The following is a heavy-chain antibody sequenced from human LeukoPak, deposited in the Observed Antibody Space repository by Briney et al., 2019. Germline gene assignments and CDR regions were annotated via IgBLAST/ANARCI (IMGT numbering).Heavy chain of an antibody. CDR1: GFTFSSYA. CDR2: ISGSGGST. D-gene: IGHD3-22*01. V-gene: IGHV3-23*01. CDR3: AKIRDSSGYYTYYFDY. J-gene: IGHJ4*02. Sequence: PGGSLRLSCAASGFTFSSYAMSWVRQAPGKGLEWVSAISGSGGSTYYADSVKGRFTISRDNSKNTLYLQMNSLRAEDTAVYYCAKIRDSSGYYTYYFDYWGQGTLVTVSS.